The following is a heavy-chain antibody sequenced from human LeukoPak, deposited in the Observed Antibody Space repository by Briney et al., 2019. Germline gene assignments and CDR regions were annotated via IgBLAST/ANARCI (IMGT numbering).Heavy chain of an antibody. D-gene: IGHD5-24*01. CDR3: ARSTRDGYNHYHYYYMDV. CDR2: IYSGGHT. Sequence: PGGSLRLSCAASGFIVSSSYMNWVRQAPGKGLEWVSVIYSGGHTYYTDSVKGGFTISRDNSNNTLYLYMNSLRPDDTAVYYCARSTRDGYNHYHYYYMDVWGKGTTVTVSS. CDR1: GFIVSSSY. J-gene: IGHJ6*03. V-gene: IGHV3-53*01.